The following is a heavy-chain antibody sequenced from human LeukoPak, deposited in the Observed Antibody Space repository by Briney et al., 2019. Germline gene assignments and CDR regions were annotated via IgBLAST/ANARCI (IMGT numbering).Heavy chain of an antibody. CDR1: GYTFSRHA. D-gene: IGHD6-19*01. V-gene: IGHV7-4-1*02. Sequence: ASVKVSCKASGYTFSRHALNWVRQAPGQGLEWLGWINTDTAKPTYAQGFTGRFVFSLDTSVTTANLQISSLKTEDTAVYYCARARTMDPDYSSAVDYWGQGTQVTVS. J-gene: IGHJ4*02. CDR2: INTDTAKP. CDR3: ARARTMDPDYSSAVDY.